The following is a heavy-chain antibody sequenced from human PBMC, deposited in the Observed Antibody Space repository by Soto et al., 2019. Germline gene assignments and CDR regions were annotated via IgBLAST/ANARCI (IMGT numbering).Heavy chain of an antibody. D-gene: IGHD2-2*01. CDR3: ARVVPGAEAWFGP. J-gene: IGHJ5*02. V-gene: IGHV1-18*01. Sequence: GASVKVSFKTSCYTFSNYGITCLRQAPGQPLEWLGWISLYSDGTNYAQKFQGRVSMTTDTSTTTAYMELRSLRSDDTAVYYCARVVPGAEAWFGPWGQGTLVTVS. CDR1: CYTFSNYG. CDR2: ISLYSDGT.